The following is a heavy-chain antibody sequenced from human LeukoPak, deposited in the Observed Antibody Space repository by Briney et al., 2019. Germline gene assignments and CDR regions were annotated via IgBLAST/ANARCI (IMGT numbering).Heavy chain of an antibody. CDR1: GGTFSSYA. D-gene: IGHD3-9*01. Sequence: SVKVSCKASGGTFSSYAISWVRQAPGQGLEWMGGIIPIFGTANYAQKFQGRVTITTDESTSTAYMELRSLRSDDTAVYYCARGENYDILTAYVSWGQGTLVTVSS. J-gene: IGHJ4*02. CDR2: IIPIFGTA. CDR3: ARGENYDILTAYVS. V-gene: IGHV1-69*05.